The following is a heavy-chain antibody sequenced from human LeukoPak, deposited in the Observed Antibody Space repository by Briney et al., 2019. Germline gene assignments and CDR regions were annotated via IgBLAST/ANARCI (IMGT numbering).Heavy chain of an antibody. CDR3: ARHGHSSGWLNWFDP. V-gene: IGHV4-38-2*02. CDR1: GYSISSGYY. J-gene: IGHJ5*02. Sequence: PSETLSLTCTVSGYSISSGYYWGWIRQPPGKGLEWIGSIYYSGSTYYNPSLKSRVTISVDTSKNQFSLKLSSVTAADTAVYYCARHGHSSGWLNWFDPWGQGTLVTVSS. CDR2: IYYSGST. D-gene: IGHD6-19*01.